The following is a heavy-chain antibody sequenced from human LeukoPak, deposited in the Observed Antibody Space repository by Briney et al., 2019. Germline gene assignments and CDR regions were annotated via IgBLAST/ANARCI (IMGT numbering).Heavy chain of an antibody. D-gene: IGHD2-2*01. CDR1: GFTFSSYE. CDR3: ARVRLVVPAATPLDY. V-gene: IGHV3-48*03. Sequence: PGGSLRLSCAASGFTFSSYEMNWVRQAPGKGLEWVSYISSSGRTIYYADSVKGRFTISRDNAKNSLYLQMNSLRAEDAAVYYCARVRLVVPAATPLDYWGQGTLVTVSS. J-gene: IGHJ4*02. CDR2: ISSSGRTI.